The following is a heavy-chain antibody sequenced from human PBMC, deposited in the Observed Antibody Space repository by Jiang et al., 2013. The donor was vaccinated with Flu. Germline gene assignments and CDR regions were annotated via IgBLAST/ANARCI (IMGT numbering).Heavy chain of an antibody. Sequence: GFTFSSYGMHWVRQAPGKGLEWVAVIWYDGSNKYYADSVKGRFTISRDNSKNTLYLQMNSLRAEDTAVYYCARDTYYYDSSGLGYWGQGTLVTVSS. CDR3: ARDTYYYDSSGLGY. CDR1: GFTFSSYG. J-gene: IGHJ4*02. CDR2: IWYDGSNK. V-gene: IGHV3-33*01. D-gene: IGHD3-22*01.